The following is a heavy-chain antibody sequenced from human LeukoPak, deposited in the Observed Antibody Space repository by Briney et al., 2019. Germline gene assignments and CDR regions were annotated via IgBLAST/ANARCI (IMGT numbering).Heavy chain of an antibody. CDR1: GYTFTTYD. V-gene: IGHV1-8*01. CDR2: MNPNSGNT. J-gene: IGHJ6*03. Sequence: ASVKVSCKASGYTFTTYDINWVRQVAGQGLEWMGWMNPNSGNTGNAQKFQGRVTMTRNTSISTAYMELTSLTSEDTAVYYCASGGQAKIFGVVNTKRDYYYMDVWGKGTTVTVSS. CDR3: ASGGQAKIFGVVNTKRDYYYMDV. D-gene: IGHD3-3*01.